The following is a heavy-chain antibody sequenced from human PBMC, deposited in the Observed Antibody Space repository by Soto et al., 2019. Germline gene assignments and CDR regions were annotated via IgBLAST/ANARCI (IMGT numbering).Heavy chain of an antibody. Sequence: GESLKISCKGSGDSFTSYWISWVRQMPGKGLEWMGRIDPSDSYTNYSPSFQGHVTISADKSISTAYLQWSSLKASDTAMYYCARHGRGSGSKWSYYYGMDVWGQGTTVTVSS. CDR1: GDSFTSYW. D-gene: IGHD1-26*01. V-gene: IGHV5-10-1*01. CDR3: ARHGRGSGSKWSYYYGMDV. J-gene: IGHJ6*02. CDR2: IDPSDSYT.